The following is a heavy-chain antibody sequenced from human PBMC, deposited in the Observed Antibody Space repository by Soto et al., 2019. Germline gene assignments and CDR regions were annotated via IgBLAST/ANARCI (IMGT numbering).Heavy chain of an antibody. D-gene: IGHD3-22*01. CDR2: IKQDGSEK. Sequence: GSLRLSCAASGFTFSSYWMSWVRQAPGKGLEWVANIKQDGSEKYYVDSVKGRFTISRDNAKNSLYLQMNSLRAEDTAVYYCARENEMRDSSGYYFVWFDPWGQGTLVTVSS. J-gene: IGHJ5*02. V-gene: IGHV3-7*01. CDR1: GFTFSSYW. CDR3: ARENEMRDSSGYYFVWFDP.